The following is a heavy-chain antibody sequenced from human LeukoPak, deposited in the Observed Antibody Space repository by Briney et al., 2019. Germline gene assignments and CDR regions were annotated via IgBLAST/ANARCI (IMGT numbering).Heavy chain of an antibody. V-gene: IGHV3-30*04. CDR2: ISYDGSNK. CDR3: ARVDSYGAFDI. Sequence: GGSLRLSCAASGFTFSSYAMHWVRQAPGKGLEWVAGISYDGSNKYYADSVKGRFTISRDNSKNTLYLQMNSLRAEDTAVYYCARVDSYGAFDIWGQGTMVTVSS. D-gene: IGHD5-18*01. J-gene: IGHJ3*02. CDR1: GFTFSSYA.